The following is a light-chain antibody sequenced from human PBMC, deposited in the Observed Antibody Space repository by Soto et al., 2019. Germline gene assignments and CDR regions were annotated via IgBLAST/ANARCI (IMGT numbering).Light chain of an antibody. J-gene: IGLJ1*01. Sequence: QPVLTQPASVSGSPGQSITISCVGTSSDIGDYNYVSWYQQHPGKVPKVIIYDVSNRPSGVSYRFSGSKSGNTASLTVSGLQAEDEADYYCCSYTRSGTLIFGTGTQLTVL. CDR1: SSDIGDYNY. CDR3: CSYTRSGTLI. V-gene: IGLV2-14*01. CDR2: DVS.